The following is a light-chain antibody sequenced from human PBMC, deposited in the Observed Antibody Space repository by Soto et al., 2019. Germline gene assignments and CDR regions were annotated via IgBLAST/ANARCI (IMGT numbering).Light chain of an antibody. J-gene: IGKJ5*01. CDR1: QTLSNSF. V-gene: IGKV3-20*01. CDR2: DTS. CDR3: QQYSDLPMT. Sequence: EIVLTQSPGTLSLSPGERATLSCRASQTLSNSFIAWYQQKPGQAPRLLIYDTSSRATGVPDRYSASGSGTDFTLTISRLEPEDFAVYFCQQYSDLPMTFGQGTRLEIK.